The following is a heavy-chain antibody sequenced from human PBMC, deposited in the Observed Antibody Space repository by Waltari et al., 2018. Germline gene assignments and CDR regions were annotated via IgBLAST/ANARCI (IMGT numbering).Heavy chain of an antibody. J-gene: IGHJ4*02. D-gene: IGHD3-9*01. CDR3: ARGAPHYDILTGYQFDY. V-gene: IGHV4-30-2*01. Sequence: QLQLQESGSGLVKPSQTLSLTCAVSGGSISSGGYSWSWIRQPPGKGLEWIGYIYHSGSTYYNPSLKSRVTISVDRSKNQFSLKLSSVTAADTAVYYCARGAPHYDILTGYQFDYWGQGTLVTVSS. CDR1: GGSISSGGYS. CDR2: IYHSGST.